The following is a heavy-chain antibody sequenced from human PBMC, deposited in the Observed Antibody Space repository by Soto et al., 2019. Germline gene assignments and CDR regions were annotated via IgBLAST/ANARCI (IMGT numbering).Heavy chain of an antibody. CDR1: GGYFNNYF. CDR2: INHSGSS. Sequence: SKTLSLTCAVNGGYFNNYFWTCIRQSPGTGLEWIGEINHSGSSNYSPSLKSRFTMSVATSKNQFSLKLASLTAADTAVSYCARRLTPSVVVTANRPCDYWGQGTQVTVSS. D-gene: IGHD2-21*02. V-gene: IGHV4-34*01. CDR3: ARRLTPSVVVTANRPCDY. J-gene: IGHJ4*02.